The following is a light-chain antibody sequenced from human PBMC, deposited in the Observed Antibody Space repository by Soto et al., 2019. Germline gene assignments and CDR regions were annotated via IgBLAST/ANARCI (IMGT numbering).Light chain of an antibody. V-gene: IGKV3-15*01. J-gene: IGKJ2*01. CDR1: QSVNSD. Sequence: EIVMTQSPATLSVSPGDRATLSCTASQSVNSDLAWYQQKPGQSPRLLIYGASTRATGVPARFSGSGPGTEFTLTITSLQSEDFAIYYCQQYNNWPPYTFGQGTKVDIK. CDR2: GAS. CDR3: QQYNNWPPYT.